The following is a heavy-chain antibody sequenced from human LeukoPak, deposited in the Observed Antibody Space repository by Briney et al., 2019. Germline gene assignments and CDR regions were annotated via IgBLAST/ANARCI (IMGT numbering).Heavy chain of an antibody. Sequence: ASVKVSCKASGYTFTSYGISWVRQAPGQGLEWMGWISAYNGNTNYAQKLQGRVTITTDTSTSTAYMELRSLRSEDTAVYYCARDPYYDFWRHAFDIWGQGTMVTVSS. D-gene: IGHD3-3*01. J-gene: IGHJ3*02. V-gene: IGHV1-18*01. CDR2: ISAYNGNT. CDR1: GYTFTSYG. CDR3: ARDPYYDFWRHAFDI.